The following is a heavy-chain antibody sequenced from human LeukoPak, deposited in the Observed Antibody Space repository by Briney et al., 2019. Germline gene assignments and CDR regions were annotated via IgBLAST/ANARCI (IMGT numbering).Heavy chain of an antibody. CDR3: ARDIGYGDYGRDY. CDR1: GYTFTDHY. V-gene: IGHV1-2*06. J-gene: IGHJ4*02. Sequence: GASVKVSCRASGYTFTDHYIHWVRQAPGQGLEWMGRINPNSGGTDHAHKFRGRVTMTRDTSISTAFMDLSGLISDDTAVYYCARDIGYGDYGRDYWGQGTLVTVSS. D-gene: IGHD5-12*01. CDR2: INPNSGGT.